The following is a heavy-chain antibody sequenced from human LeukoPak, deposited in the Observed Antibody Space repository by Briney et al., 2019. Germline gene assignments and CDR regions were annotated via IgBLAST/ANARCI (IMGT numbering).Heavy chain of an antibody. J-gene: IGHJ4*02. V-gene: IGHV3-53*01. CDR3: VASTYSQRNYFDV. CDR2: IYHGEST. D-gene: IGHD6-19*01. Sequence: AGSLRLSCAASGFTVSPIYMSWVRQAPGKGLEWTSSIYHGESTSYADSVKGRFTISRDSSKNTLFLQINSLRAEDTAVYYCVASTYSQRNYFDVWGQGTLVTVSS. CDR1: GFTVSPIY.